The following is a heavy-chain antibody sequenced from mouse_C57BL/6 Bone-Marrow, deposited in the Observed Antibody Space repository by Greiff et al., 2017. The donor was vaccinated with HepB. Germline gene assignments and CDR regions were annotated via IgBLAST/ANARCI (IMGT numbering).Heavy chain of an antibody. V-gene: IGHV1-76*01. CDR2: IYPGSGNT. Sequence: VKLVESGAELVRPGASVKLSCKASGYTFTDYYINWVKQRPGQGLEWIARIYPGSGNTYYNEKFKGKATLTAEKSSSTAYMQLSSLTSEDSAVYFCGTTVGYWGQGTTLTVSS. CDR1: GYTFTDYY. D-gene: IGHD1-1*01. J-gene: IGHJ2*01. CDR3: GTTVGY.